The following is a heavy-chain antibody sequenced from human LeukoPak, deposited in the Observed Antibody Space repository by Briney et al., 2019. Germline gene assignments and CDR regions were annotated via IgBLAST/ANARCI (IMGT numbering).Heavy chain of an antibody. CDR2: IRYDGNNK. V-gene: IGHV3-30*02. J-gene: IGHJ4*02. Sequence: PGGSLRLSCAASGFTFSDYSMHWVRQAPGKGLNWVAFIRYDGNNKYYADSVKGRFTISRDNARNSLYLQMNSLRDDDTAVYYCARLSYDSGTHYTVYKYWGQGTLVTVSS. CDR1: GFTFSDYS. CDR3: ARLSYDSGTHYTVYKY. D-gene: IGHD3-10*01.